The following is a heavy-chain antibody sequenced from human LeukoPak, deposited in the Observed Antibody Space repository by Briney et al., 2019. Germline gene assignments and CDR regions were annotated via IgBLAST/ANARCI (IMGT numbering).Heavy chain of an antibody. J-gene: IGHJ3*01. Sequence: GGSLRHSCAASGFTFRNYWMSWVRQAPGKGLEWVANIEQVGSEKKYMDSVRGRFSISRDNAKNSLYLQVNSLTAEDTALYYCAREGSYLDAFDVWGRGTMVIVSS. D-gene: IGHD3-10*01. CDR3: AREGSYLDAFDV. CDR2: IEQVGSEK. V-gene: IGHV3-7*01. CDR1: GFTFRNYW.